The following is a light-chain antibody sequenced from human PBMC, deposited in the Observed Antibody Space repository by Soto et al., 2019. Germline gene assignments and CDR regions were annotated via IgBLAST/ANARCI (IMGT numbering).Light chain of an antibody. CDR2: YDS. CDR3: QVWDSSSDHVV. Sequence: SYELTQPPSVSVAPGKTARITCGGNNIGSKSVHWYQQKPGQAPVLVIYYDSDRPSGIPERFSGSNSGNTATLTISRVEAGDEADYYCQVWDSSSDHVVFGGGPTVTVL. V-gene: IGLV3-21*04. J-gene: IGLJ2*01. CDR1: NIGSKS.